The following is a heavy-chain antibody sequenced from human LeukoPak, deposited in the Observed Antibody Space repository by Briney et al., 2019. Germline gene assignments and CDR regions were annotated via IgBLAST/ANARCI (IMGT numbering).Heavy chain of an antibody. CDR1: GFTFSSYA. V-gene: IGHV3-23*01. J-gene: IGHJ5*02. CDR2: ISGSGGST. Sequence: GVSLRLSCAASGFTFSSYAMSWVRRAPGKGLEWVSAISGSGGSTYYADSVKGRFTISRDNSKNTLYLQMNSLRAEDTAVYYCAKDRGYSSSWPPVGFDPWGQGTLVTVSS. CDR3: AKDRGYSSSWPPVGFDP. D-gene: IGHD6-13*01.